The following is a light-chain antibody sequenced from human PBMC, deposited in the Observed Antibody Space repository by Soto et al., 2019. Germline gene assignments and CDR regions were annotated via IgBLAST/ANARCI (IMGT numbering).Light chain of an antibody. CDR3: QQYNSYSRT. Sequence: DIQMTQSPSTLSASVGDRVTITCRASQSISSRLAWYQQKPGKAPKLLIYGASSLESGVPSRFSGSGSGTEFTLTISSLQPDDFATYYCQQYNSYSRTFGQGTKVDIK. V-gene: IGKV1-5*01. CDR1: QSISSR. J-gene: IGKJ1*01. CDR2: GAS.